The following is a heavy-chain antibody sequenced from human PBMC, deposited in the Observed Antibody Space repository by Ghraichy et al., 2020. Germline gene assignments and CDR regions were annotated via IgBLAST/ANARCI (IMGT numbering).Heavy chain of an antibody. J-gene: IGHJ5*01. CDR2: ISISSGNI. CDR3: ARDLFEGGFLEYLFNS. D-gene: IGHD3-3*01. V-gene: IGHV3-21*06. CDR1: GFTFRSYN. Sequence: GGSLRLSCAASGFTFRSYNMNWVRQAPGKGLEWVSSISISSGNIYYADSVKGRFTISRDNDQDFLYLQMNSLTADDTAVYYCARDLFEGGFLEYLFNSWGQGTLVTVSS.